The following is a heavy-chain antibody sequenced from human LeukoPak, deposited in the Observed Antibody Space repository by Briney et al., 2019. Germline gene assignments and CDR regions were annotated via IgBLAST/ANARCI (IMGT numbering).Heavy chain of an antibody. CDR3: GRRGLLVPAS. D-gene: IGHD2-2*01. V-gene: IGHV4-39*01. Sequence: SETLSLTCTVSGDFFISSSNYWVWIRQPPGKGLEWVGSIYYDGSTYYNSALKSRATIFADTSKSQFSLKLNSVIAADTAVYYCGRRGLLVPASWGQGTLSPSPQ. J-gene: IGHJ5*02. CDR2: IYYDGST. CDR1: GDFFISSSNY.